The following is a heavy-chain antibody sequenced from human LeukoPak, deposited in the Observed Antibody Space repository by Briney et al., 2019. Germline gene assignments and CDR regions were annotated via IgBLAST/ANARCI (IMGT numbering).Heavy chain of an antibody. Sequence: SETFSVTCTVSRDSVSNYHWSWILEPAARGLERLARIYPTARTNYNPSLDGRAPMAGGASKNDYSLKLCPVTAANTAVYDCGRDPTTMGWADNGFDPSGEGTLVTISS. V-gene: IGHV4-4*07. CDR2: IYPTART. CDR1: RDSVSNYH. D-gene: IGHD4-11*01. CDR3: GRDPTTMGWADNGFDP. J-gene: IGHJ5*02.